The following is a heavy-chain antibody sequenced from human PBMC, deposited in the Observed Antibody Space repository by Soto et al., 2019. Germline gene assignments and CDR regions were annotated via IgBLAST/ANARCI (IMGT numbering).Heavy chain of an antibody. J-gene: IGHJ3*02. V-gene: IGHV1-8*02. Sequence: ASLKVYCKTSGCSFTGYSMHWVRQTAGQGLEWMGWMNPNSGNTGYAQKFQGRVTMTRNTSISTAYMELSSLRSEDTAVYYCARSQYYDFWSGYYQDAFDIWGQGTMVTVSS. CDR2: MNPNSGNT. D-gene: IGHD3-3*01. CDR1: GCSFTGYS. CDR3: ARSQYYDFWSGYYQDAFDI.